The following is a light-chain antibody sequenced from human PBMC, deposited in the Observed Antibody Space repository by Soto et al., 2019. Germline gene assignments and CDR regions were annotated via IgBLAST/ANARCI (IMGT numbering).Light chain of an antibody. CDR1: HAVTDY. Sequence: EIVLTQSPGTLSVSPGQRATISCRASHAVTDYVAWYQQKPGQSPRLLIYEDSNRATGVPVRFSGSGSGTAFTLTISSLEHEDFVIYYCQQRNDWHLMRFGQGTRLEIK. J-gene: IGKJ5*01. CDR3: QQRNDWHLMR. CDR2: EDS. V-gene: IGKV3D-11*01.